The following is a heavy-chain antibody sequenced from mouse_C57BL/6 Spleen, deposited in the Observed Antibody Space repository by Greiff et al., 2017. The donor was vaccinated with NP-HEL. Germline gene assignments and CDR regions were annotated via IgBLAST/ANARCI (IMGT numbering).Heavy chain of an antibody. CDR3: ASGNGFAY. D-gene: IGHD1-1*01. J-gene: IGHJ3*01. Sequence: QVQLKESGAELVKPGASVKISCKASGYAFSGYWMNWVKQRPGKGLEWIGQIYPGDGDTNYNGKFKGKATLTADKSSSTAYMQLSSLTSEDSAVYFCASGNGFAYWGQGTLVTVSA. CDR2: IYPGDGDT. V-gene: IGHV1-80*01. CDR1: GYAFSGYW.